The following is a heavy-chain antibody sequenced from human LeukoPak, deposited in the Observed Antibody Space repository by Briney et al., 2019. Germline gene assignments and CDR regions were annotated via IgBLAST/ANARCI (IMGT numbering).Heavy chain of an antibody. V-gene: IGHV1-46*01. D-gene: IGHD6-6*01. Sequence: ASVKVSCKASGYTFTSYYMHWVRQAPGQGLEWMRIINPSGGSTSYAQKFQGRVTMTRDTSTSTVYMELSSLRSEDTAVYYCARDSYEQLADHGMDVWGQGTTVTVSS. CDR3: ARDSYEQLADHGMDV. J-gene: IGHJ6*02. CDR1: GYTFTSYY. CDR2: INPSGGST.